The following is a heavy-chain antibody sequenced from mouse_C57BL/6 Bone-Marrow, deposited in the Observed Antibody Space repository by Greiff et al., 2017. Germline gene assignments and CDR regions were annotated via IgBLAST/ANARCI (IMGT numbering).Heavy chain of an antibody. V-gene: IGHV5-2*01. J-gene: IGHJ2*01. CDR3: AKHSTTVAQNY. Sequence: EVQLVESGGGLVQPGESLKLSCESNEYDFPSHDMSWVRKTPEKRLELVAAINSDGGSTYYPDTMERRFIISRDNTKKTLYLKMSSLRTEDTALYYCAKHSTTVAQNYWGQGTTLTVSS. D-gene: IGHD1-1*01. CDR2: INSDGGST. CDR1: EYDFPSHD.